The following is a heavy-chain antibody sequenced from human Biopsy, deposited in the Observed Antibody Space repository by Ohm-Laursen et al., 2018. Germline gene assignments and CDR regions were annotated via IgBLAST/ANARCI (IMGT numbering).Heavy chain of an antibody. CDR2: MSPNTGNT. CDR3: ARWETTLGRSLDS. D-gene: IGHD1-26*01. J-gene: IGHJ4*02. Sequence: GASVKVSCKASGYTFTSHDINWVRRATGQGLEWMGWMSPNTGNTVYAQRFQDRVTMTSDTSTGTAYMELTSLTSDDTAVYFCARWETTLGRSLDSWGQGTLVAVSS. CDR1: GYTFTSHD. V-gene: IGHV1-8*01.